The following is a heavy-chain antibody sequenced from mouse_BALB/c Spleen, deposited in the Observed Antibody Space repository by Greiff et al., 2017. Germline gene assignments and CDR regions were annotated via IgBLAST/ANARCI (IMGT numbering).Heavy chain of an antibody. CDR2: ISYSGST. CDR3: AREGYYFFAY. V-gene: IGHV3-2*02. D-gene: IGHD2-3*01. CDR1: GYSITSDYA. Sequence: EVQLVESGPGLVKPSQSLSLTCTVTGYSITSDYAWNWIRQFPGNKLEWMGYISYSGSTSYNPSLKSRISITRDTSKNQFFLQLNSVTTEDTATYYCAREGYYFFAYWGQGTLVTVSA. J-gene: IGHJ3*01.